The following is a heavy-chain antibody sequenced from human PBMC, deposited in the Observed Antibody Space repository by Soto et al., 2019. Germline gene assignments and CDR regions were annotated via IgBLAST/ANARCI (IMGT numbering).Heavy chain of an antibody. CDR1: GFIVSSSY. CDR3: ARCSGWYGQCYFDC. D-gene: IGHD6-13*01. J-gene: IGHJ4*02. Sequence: DVQLVETGGGLIQPGGSLRLSCAASGFIVSSSYMSWVRQAPGKGLEWVSVIYSDGRTYYADSGKGRFTISRHNSKNTLYLQMNSLSAEDTAVDYCARCSGWYGQCYFDCWGQGTLVTVSS. V-gene: IGHV3-53*02. CDR2: IYSDGRT.